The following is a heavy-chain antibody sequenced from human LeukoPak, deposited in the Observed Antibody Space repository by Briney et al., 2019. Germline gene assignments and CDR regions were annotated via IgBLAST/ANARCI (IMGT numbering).Heavy chain of an antibody. Sequence: GGSLRLSCAASGFTFSGYSMSWVRQAPGKGLEWVSAISGSGGSTYYADSVKGRFTISRDNSKNTLYLQMNSLRAEDTAVYYCAKDPPMITFGGDTFDYWGQGTLVTVSS. J-gene: IGHJ4*02. V-gene: IGHV3-23*01. CDR1: GFTFSGYS. CDR3: AKDPPMITFGGDTFDY. CDR2: ISGSGGST. D-gene: IGHD3-16*01.